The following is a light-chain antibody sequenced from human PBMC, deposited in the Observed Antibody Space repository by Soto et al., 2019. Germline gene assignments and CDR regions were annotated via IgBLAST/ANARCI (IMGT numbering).Light chain of an antibody. CDR1: QNISRS. CDR3: QHSGGT. J-gene: IGKJ1*01. CDR2: GAS. Sequence: EVVMTQSPATLSVSPGERATLSCRASQNISRSLAWYQQKPGQASRLLIYGASTRATDIPARFSGSGSATEFTLTISSLQSEDFAVYYCQHSGGTFGQGTKVDIK. V-gene: IGKV3-15*01.